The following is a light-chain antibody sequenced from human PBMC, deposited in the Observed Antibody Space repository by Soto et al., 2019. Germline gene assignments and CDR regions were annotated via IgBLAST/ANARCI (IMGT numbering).Light chain of an antibody. CDR2: GAS. J-gene: IGKJ1*01. CDR3: QQRRNWCPAIT. Sequence: EILTTESPPTLSVSTGERAALSCRASETINSNLAWFQQKPGHAPRLLIYGASSRATGIPARFSGSGSGTDFTLTISSIEPEDVAVYYYQQRRNWCPAITFGQGTKVDI. V-gene: IGKV3-11*01. CDR1: ETINSN.